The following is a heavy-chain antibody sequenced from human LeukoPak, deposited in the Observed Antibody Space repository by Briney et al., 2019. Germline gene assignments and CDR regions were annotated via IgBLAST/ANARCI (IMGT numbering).Heavy chain of an antibody. D-gene: IGHD2-21*02. CDR1: GGSFSGYY. CDR2: INHSGST. Sequence: KPSETLSLTCAVYGGSFSGYYWSWIRQPPGKGLEWIGEINHSGSTNYNPSLKSRVTISADSSKNQFCLKLTSVTAADSAAYYCARQNFVVVTAIRIFDYWGQGTLVTVSS. CDR3: ARQNFVVVTAIRIFDY. V-gene: IGHV4-34*01. J-gene: IGHJ4*02.